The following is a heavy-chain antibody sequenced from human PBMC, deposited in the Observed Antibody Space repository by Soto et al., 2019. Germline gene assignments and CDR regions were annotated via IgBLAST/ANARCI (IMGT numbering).Heavy chain of an antibody. CDR3: EKADRNVVVTAILDY. V-gene: IGHV3-30*18. CDR2: ISYDGSNK. Sequence: QVQLVESGGGVVQPGRSLRLSCAASGFTFSSYGMHWVRQAPGKGLEWVAVISYDGSNKYYADSVKGRFTISRDNSKNTMYLQMNSLRAQDTAVYYCEKADRNVVVTAILDYRGQGTLVTVSS. J-gene: IGHJ4*02. CDR1: GFTFSSYG. D-gene: IGHD2-21*02.